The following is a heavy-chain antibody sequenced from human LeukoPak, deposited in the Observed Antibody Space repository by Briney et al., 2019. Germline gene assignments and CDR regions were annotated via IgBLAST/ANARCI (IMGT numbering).Heavy chain of an antibody. D-gene: IGHD3-9*01. Sequence: PGGSLRLSCLASGFTFSNSWMTWVRQAPGRGLEWVANIKEDGSDKQYVDSVRGRFTISRDNAKNSVSLQMDGLRAEDTAVYYCSRNLIDYDILTAYSPHIMDVWGQGTTVTVSS. V-gene: IGHV3-7*01. CDR3: SRNLIDYDILTAYSPHIMDV. J-gene: IGHJ6*02. CDR1: GFTFSNSW. CDR2: IKEDGSDK.